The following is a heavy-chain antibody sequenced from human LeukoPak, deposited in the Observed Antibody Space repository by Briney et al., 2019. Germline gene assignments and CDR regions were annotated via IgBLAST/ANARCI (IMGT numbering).Heavy chain of an antibody. CDR3: AREPGIPSYFDY. D-gene: IGHD1-14*01. Sequence: SETLSLTCTVSGGSISSYNWSWIRQPPGKGLEWIGYIYYSGSTNYNPSLKSRVTISVDTSKNQFSLKLSSVTAADTAVYYCAREPGIPSYFDYWGQGTLVTVSS. J-gene: IGHJ4*02. V-gene: IGHV4-59*01. CDR2: IYYSGST. CDR1: GGSISSYN.